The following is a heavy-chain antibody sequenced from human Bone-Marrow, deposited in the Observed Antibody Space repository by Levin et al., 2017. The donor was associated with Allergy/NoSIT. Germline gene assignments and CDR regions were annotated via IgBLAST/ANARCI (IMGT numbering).Heavy chain of an antibody. J-gene: IGHJ5*02. V-gene: IGHV2-26*01. CDR1: GFSLSHARMG. CDR3: ARLSTVTTGSGVFDP. Sequence: SGPTLVKPTETLTLTCTVSGFSLSHARMGVSWIRQPPGKALEWLAHIFSNDEKSYSTSLKSRLTISKDTSKSQVVLTMTNMDPVDTATYYCARLSTVTTGSGVFDPWGQGTLVTVSS. CDR2: IFSNDEK. D-gene: IGHD4-17*01.